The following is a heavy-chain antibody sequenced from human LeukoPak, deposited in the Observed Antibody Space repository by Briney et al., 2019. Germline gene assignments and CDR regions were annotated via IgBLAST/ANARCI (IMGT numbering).Heavy chain of an antibody. D-gene: IGHD3-10*02. J-gene: IGHJ3*02. V-gene: IGHV3-33*01. CDR2: MWYDGSCQ. CDR1: GFTFKSYG. CDR3: ARETMYALDI. Sequence: GGSLRLSCAASGFTFKSYGMQWVRQAPGKGLEWVAVMWYDGSCQSYADSLKGRFTISRDNFKNTLYLQMNSLRVEDTAVYYCARETMYALDIWGQGTMVTVSS.